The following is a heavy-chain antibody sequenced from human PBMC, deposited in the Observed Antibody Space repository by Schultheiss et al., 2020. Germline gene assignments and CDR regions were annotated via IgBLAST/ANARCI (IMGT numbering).Heavy chain of an antibody. J-gene: IGHJ4*02. CDR1: GFTFSSYA. CDR2: ISGSGGST. Sequence: GESLKISCAASGFTFSSYAMSWVRQAPGKGLEWVSAISGSGGSTYYADSVKGRFTISRDNAKNTLYLQMNSLRAEDTAVYYCARDVSTILGGQGTLVTVSS. V-gene: IGHV3-23*01. CDR3: ARDVSTIL. D-gene: IGHD5/OR15-5a*01.